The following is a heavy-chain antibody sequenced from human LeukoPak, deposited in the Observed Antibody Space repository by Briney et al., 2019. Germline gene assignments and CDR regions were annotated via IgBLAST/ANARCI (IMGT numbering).Heavy chain of an antibody. Sequence: GASVKVSCKASGYTFTCYYMHWVRQAPGQGLEWMGRINHNSGGTNYAQKFQGRVTMTRDTSISTAYMELSRLRSDDTAVYYRASQPLRFPLVWGQGTLVTVSS. V-gene: IGHV1-2*06. D-gene: IGHD3-3*01. CDR3: ASQPLRFPLV. CDR2: INHNSGGT. J-gene: IGHJ4*02. CDR1: GYTFTCYY.